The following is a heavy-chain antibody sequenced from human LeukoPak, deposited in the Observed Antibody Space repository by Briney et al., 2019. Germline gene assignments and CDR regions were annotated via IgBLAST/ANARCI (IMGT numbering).Heavy chain of an antibody. CDR2: KDPSSGNT. J-gene: IGHJ4*02. V-gene: IGHV1-8*03. Sequence: ASVKVSCKASGGTFSSYAISWVRQATGQGLEWMGYKDPSSGNTVYAQKFQGRVTISINTSISTAYMELSSLRSEDTAVYYCAREGLDYWGQGTLVTVSS. CDR1: GGTFSSYA. CDR3: AREGLDY.